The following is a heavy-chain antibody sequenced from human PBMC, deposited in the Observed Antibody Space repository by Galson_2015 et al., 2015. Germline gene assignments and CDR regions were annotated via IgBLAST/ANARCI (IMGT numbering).Heavy chain of an antibody. D-gene: IGHD1-14*01. CDR3: ARDRAGVPEIEY. CDR1: GFTFSSYA. V-gene: IGHV3-30*04. Sequence: SLRLSCAASGFTFSSYAMHWVRQAPGKGLEWVAVISYDGSDKYYADSVKGRFTISRDNSKNTLYLQMNSLRADDTAVYYCARDRAGVPEIEYWGQGTLVTVSS. CDR2: ISYDGSDK. J-gene: IGHJ4*02.